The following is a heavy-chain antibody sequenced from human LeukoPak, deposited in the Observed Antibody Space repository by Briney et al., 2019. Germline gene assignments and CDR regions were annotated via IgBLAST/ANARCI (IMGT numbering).Heavy chain of an antibody. V-gene: IGHV5-51*01. J-gene: IGHJ3*02. Sequence: PGESLQISCEGSGSSFTNYWIGWVRQMPGKGLEWMGIIYPGDSYTRYSPSFQGQVTISADKSINTAYLQWSSLEASDTAMYYCAREVVIAPRRGYAFDIWGQGTVVTVSS. D-gene: IGHD2-15*01. CDR3: AREVVIAPRRGYAFDI. CDR2: IYPGDSYT. CDR1: GSSFTNYW.